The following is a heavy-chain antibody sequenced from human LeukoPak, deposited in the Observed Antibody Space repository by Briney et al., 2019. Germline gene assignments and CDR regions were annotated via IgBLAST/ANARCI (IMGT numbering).Heavy chain of an antibody. CDR1: GFTFSSYA. D-gene: IGHD3-16*02. J-gene: IGHJ4*02. Sequence: PGGSLRLSCAASGFTFSSYAMHWVRQAPGKGLEWVAVISYDGSNKYYADSVKGRFTISRDNSKNTLYLQMNSLRAEDTAVYYCAKANWGSYRFPPFDYWGQGTLVTVSS. V-gene: IGHV3-30*04. CDR2: ISYDGSNK. CDR3: AKANWGSYRFPPFDY.